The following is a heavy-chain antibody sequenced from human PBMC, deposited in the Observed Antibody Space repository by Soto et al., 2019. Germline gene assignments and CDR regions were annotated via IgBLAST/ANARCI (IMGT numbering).Heavy chain of an antibody. D-gene: IGHD2-21*01. CDR1: GFTFSHYG. J-gene: IGHJ4*02. CDR3: ARDIRSTYFDS. CDR2: IYYDGSNE. V-gene: IGHV3-33*01. Sequence: QVQLVESGGGVVQPGRSLGLSCAASGFTFSHYGMHWFRQAPGKGLEWVAVIYYDGSNEYYADSVKGRFTISRDNSKNTVYMQMNTLRADEAAVYYCARDIRSTYFDSWGQGTLVTVSS.